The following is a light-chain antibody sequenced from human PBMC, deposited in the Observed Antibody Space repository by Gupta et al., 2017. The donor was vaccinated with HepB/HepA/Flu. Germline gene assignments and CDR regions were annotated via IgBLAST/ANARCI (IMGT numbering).Light chain of an antibody. Sequence: QSALTQPPSASGSPGQSVTISCTATSSDVGGYKYVSWYQQHPGQAPKLIIYEVTKRPSGVPDRFSGSKSGNTASLTVSGLQTEDEADYYCSSYAGSDLYVVFGGGTKLTVL. J-gene: IGLJ2*01. CDR1: SSDVGGYKY. CDR3: SSYAGSDLYVV. V-gene: IGLV2-8*01. CDR2: EVT.